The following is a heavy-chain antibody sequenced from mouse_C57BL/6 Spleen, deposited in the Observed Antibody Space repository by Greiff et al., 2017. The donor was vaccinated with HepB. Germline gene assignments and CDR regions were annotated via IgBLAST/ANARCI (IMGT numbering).Heavy chain of an antibody. Sequence: EVQLQQSGGGLVQPKGSLKLSCAASGFSFNTYAMNWVRQAPGKGLEWVARIRSKSNNYATYYADSVKDRFTISRDDSESMLYLQMNNLKTEDTAMYYCVRQLGEYFDVWGTGTTVTVSS. V-gene: IGHV10-1*01. CDR2: IRSKSNNYAT. CDR1: GFSFNTYA. J-gene: IGHJ1*03. D-gene: IGHD4-1*01. CDR3: VRQLGEYFDV.